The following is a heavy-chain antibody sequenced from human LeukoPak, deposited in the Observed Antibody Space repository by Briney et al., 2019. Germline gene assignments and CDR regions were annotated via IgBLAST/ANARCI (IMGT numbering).Heavy chain of an antibody. Sequence: GGSLRLSCAAPGFTFSSYGMDWVRQAPGKGLEWVAFISYDGGNEYYADSVKGRFTISRDNSKNTLYLQMNSLRAEDTAMYYCARSLAGSSWYPVDYWGQGTLVTVSS. J-gene: IGHJ4*02. CDR1: GFTFSSYG. V-gene: IGHV3-30*03. CDR2: ISYDGGNE. D-gene: IGHD6-13*01. CDR3: ARSLAGSSWYPVDY.